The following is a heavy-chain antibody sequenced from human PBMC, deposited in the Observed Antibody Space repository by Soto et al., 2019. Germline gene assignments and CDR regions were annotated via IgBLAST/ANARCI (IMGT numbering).Heavy chain of an antibody. D-gene: IGHD1-20*01. Sequence: SCAASGFTFSNYGFNWVRQGPGKGPEWVTHIGIISGGVSYADSVRGRFTISRDNAKNSLYLQMNSLRVEDTGIYYCARDPDGINDHDYWGQGTLVTVSS. J-gene: IGHJ4*02. CDR1: GFTFSNYG. CDR2: IGIISGGV. V-gene: IGHV3-48*04. CDR3: ARDPDGINDHDY.